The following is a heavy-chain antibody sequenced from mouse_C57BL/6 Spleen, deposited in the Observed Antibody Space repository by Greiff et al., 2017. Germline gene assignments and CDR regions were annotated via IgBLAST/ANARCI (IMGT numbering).Heavy chain of an antibody. J-gene: IGHJ1*03. V-gene: IGHV5-6*01. CDR3: ARDGDRYFDV. Sequence: EVQVVESGGDLVKPGGSLKLSCAASGFTFSSYGMSWVRQTPDKRLEWVATISSGGSYTYYPDSVKGRFTISRDNAKNTLYLQMSSLKSEDTAMYYCARDGDRYFDVWGTGTTVTVSS. CDR2: ISSGGSYT. CDR1: GFTFSSYG. D-gene: IGHD2-13*01.